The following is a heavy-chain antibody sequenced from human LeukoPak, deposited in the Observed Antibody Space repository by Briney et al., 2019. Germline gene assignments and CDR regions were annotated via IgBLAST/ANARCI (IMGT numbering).Heavy chain of an antibody. V-gene: IGHV3-23*01. CDR3: AKPYGDYINWFDP. J-gene: IGHJ5*02. Sequence: GGSLRLPCAASGFTFSSYAMKWVRQAPGKGLEWVSAISGSGGSTYYADSVKGRFTISRDNSKNTLYLQMNSLRAEDTAVYYCAKPYGDYINWFDPWGQGTLVTVSS. D-gene: IGHD4-17*01. CDR1: GFTFSSYA. CDR2: ISGSGGST.